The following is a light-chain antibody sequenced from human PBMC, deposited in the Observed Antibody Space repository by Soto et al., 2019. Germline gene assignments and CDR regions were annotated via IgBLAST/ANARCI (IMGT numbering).Light chain of an antibody. J-gene: IGKJ1*01. CDR3: QQYNSYWT. V-gene: IGKV1-5*03. Sequence: IQMTQSPSTLSASVGDRVTITCRASQRISSWLAWYQQKPGKAPKLLIYKASSLENRVPSRFSRSGSGTEFTLTISSLQPDDFATYYCQQYNSYWTFGQGTKVEIK. CDR1: QRISSW. CDR2: KAS.